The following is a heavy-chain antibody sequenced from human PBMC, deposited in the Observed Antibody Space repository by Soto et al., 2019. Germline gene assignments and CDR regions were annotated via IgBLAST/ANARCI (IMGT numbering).Heavy chain of an antibody. CDR3: ARVPPLDYGDYLFYFDY. J-gene: IGHJ4*02. CDR2: IYYSGST. Sequence: QVQLQESGPGLVKPSQTLSLTCTVSGGSISSGGYYWSWIRQHPGKGLEWIGYIYYSGSTYYNPSLKSRVTISVDTSKSQFSLKLSSVTAADTAVYYCARVPPLDYGDYLFYFDYWGQGTLVTVSS. D-gene: IGHD4-17*01. V-gene: IGHV4-31*03. CDR1: GGSISSGGYY.